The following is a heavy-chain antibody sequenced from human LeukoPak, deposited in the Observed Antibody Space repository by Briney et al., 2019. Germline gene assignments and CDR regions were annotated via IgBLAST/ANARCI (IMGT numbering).Heavy chain of an antibody. Sequence: PSETLSLTCTVSGGSISSGSYYWSWIRQPPGKGLEWIGEINHSGSTNYNPSLKSRVTISVDTSKNQFSLKLSSVTAADTAVYYCARDPITIFGVVMNWGQGTLVTVSS. CDR2: INHSGST. D-gene: IGHD3-3*01. CDR1: GGSISSGSYY. V-gene: IGHV4-39*07. J-gene: IGHJ4*02. CDR3: ARDPITIFGVVMN.